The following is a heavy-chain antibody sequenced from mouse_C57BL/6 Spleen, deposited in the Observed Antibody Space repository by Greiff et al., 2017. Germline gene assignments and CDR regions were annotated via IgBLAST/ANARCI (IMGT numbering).Heavy chain of an antibody. J-gene: IGHJ1*03. D-gene: IGHD1-1*01. CDR3: ARGEAYYYGSSSDFDV. Sequence: QVTLKESGPGILQSSQTLSLTCSFSGFSLSTSGMGVSWIRQPSGKGLEWLAHIYWDDDKRYNPSLKSRLTISKDTSRNQVFLKITSVDTADTATYYCARGEAYYYGSSSDFDVWGTGTTVTVSS. CDR2: IYWDDDK. V-gene: IGHV8-12*01. CDR1: GFSLSTSGMG.